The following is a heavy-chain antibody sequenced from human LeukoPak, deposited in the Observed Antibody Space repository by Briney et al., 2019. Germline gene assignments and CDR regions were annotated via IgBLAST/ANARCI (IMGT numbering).Heavy chain of an antibody. J-gene: IGHJ4*02. CDR2: IYSGGST. D-gene: IGHD3-22*01. CDR1: GFTVSTSY. Sequence: PGGSLRLSCAASGFTVSTSYVSWVRQAPGKGLEWVSVIYSGGSTYYADSVKGRFTISRDNSKNTVDFQMNSLRAEDTAVYYCAKPWDSSGSIVGDYWGQGTLVTVSS. V-gene: IGHV3-66*01. CDR3: AKPWDSSGSIVGDY.